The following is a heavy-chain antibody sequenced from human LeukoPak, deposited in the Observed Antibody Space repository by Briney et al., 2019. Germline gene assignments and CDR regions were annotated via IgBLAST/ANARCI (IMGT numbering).Heavy chain of an antibody. J-gene: IGHJ4*02. V-gene: IGHV4-39*07. CDR2: IYYSGST. CDR1: GGSISSSSYY. Sequence: SETLSLTCTVSGGSISSSSYYWGWIRQPPGKGLEWIGSIYYSGSTYYNPSLKSRVTISVDTSKNQFSLKLSSVTAADTAVYYCARDITGTTSGDYYFDYWGQGTLVTVSS. D-gene: IGHD1-20*01. CDR3: ARDITGTTSGDYYFDY.